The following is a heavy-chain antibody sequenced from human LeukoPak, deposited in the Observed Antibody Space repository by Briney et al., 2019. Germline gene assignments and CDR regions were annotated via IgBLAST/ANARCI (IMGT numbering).Heavy chain of an antibody. J-gene: IGHJ4*02. Sequence: GGSLRLSCAASGFTFSRNGMHWVRQAPGKGLEWVVFIQYDGSSKSYADSVKGRFTISRDNAKNTLYLQMNSLRAEDTAVYYCARDFFWSGYYVDYWGQGTLVTVSS. V-gene: IGHV3-30*02. CDR2: IQYDGSSK. CDR1: GFTFSRNG. D-gene: IGHD3-3*01. CDR3: ARDFFWSGYYVDY.